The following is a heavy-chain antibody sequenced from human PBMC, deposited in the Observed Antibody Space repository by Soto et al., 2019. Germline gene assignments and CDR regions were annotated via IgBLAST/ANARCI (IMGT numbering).Heavy chain of an antibody. V-gene: IGHV4-39*07. D-gene: IGHD3-10*01. Sequence: SETPSLTCTVSGDSISTNSYSWGWIRQPPGQGMEWIGLFYYSGSTYYNPSLKSRVTISVDTSKNQFSLKLSSVTAADTAVYYCARDLLSSGYGSGSYYKDAFDIWGQGTMVTVS. CDR3: ARDLLSSGYGSGSYYKDAFDI. CDR2: FYYSGST. CDR1: GDSISTNSYS. J-gene: IGHJ3*02.